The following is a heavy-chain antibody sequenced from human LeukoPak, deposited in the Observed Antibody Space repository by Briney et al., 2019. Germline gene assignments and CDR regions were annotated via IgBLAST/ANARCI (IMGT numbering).Heavy chain of an antibody. CDR1: GGSFSGYY. CDR3: ALRGGGIAARKTGGWFDP. J-gene: IGHJ5*02. V-gene: IGHV4-34*01. Sequence: SETLSLTYAVYGGSFSGYYWSWIRQPPGKGLEWIGEINHSGSTNYNPSLKSRVTISVDTSKNQFSLKLSSVTAADTAVYYCALRGGGIAARKTGGWFDPWGQGTLVTVSS. D-gene: IGHD6-6*01. CDR2: INHSGST.